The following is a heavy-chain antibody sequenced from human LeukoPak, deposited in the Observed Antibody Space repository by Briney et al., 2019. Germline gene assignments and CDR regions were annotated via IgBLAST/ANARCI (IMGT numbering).Heavy chain of an antibody. CDR2: IYYTGNT. CDR3: ARRNSYYYYMDV. CDR1: GGSISDYY. V-gene: IGHV4-59*08. Sequence: SETLSLTCTVSGGSISDYYWSWLRQPPGKGLEWIGYIYYTGNTKYNPSLKSRVTLSVDTSKNQFSLKLSSVTAADTAVYYCARRNSYYYYMDVWGKGTTVTVSS. J-gene: IGHJ6*03.